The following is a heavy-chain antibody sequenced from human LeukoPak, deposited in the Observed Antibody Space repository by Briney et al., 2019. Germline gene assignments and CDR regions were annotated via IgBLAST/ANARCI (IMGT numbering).Heavy chain of an antibody. V-gene: IGHV4-59*01. Sequence: SETLSLTCTVSGGSISSYYWSWIRQPPGKGLEWLGYIYYSGSTNYNPSLKSRVTISVDTSKNQFSLKLSSVTAADTAVYYCARESETGYGGDYFDYWGQGTLVTVSS. CDR3: ARESETGYGGDYFDY. CDR2: IYYSGST. J-gene: IGHJ4*02. D-gene: IGHD3-9*01. CDR1: GGSISSYY.